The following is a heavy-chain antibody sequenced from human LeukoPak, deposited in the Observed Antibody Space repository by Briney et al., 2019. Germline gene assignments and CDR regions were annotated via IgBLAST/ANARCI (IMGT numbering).Heavy chain of an antibody. Sequence: GESLKISCKGSGYSFTSYWIGWVRQMPGKGLEWMGIIYPGDSDTRYSTSFQGQVTISADKSISTAYLQWSSLKASDTAMYYCARHDRGGATEVLYAFDIWGQGTMVTVSP. J-gene: IGHJ3*02. D-gene: IGHD1-26*01. CDR3: ARHDRGGATEVLYAFDI. V-gene: IGHV5-51*01. CDR2: IYPGDSDT. CDR1: GYSFTSYW.